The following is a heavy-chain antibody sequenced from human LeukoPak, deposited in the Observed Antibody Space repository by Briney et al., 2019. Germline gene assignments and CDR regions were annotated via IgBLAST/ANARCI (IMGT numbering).Heavy chain of an antibody. CDR1: GDSISGYY. CDR3: ARLRNYCDY. V-gene: IGHV4-59*01. D-gene: IGHD4-17*01. J-gene: IGHJ4*02. Sequence: PSETLSLTCTVSGDSISGYYWTWMRQPPGKGLEWIGYIYSSGSTKYNPSLESRVIISIDTSKNQFSLKLSSATAADTAVYYCARLRNYCDYWGQGTLVIVSS. CDR2: IYSSGST.